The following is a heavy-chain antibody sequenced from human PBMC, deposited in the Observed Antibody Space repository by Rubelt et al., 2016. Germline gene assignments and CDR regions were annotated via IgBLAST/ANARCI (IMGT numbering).Heavy chain of an antibody. CDR2: IIPIFGTA. CDR3: ARDGLRAADY. D-gene: IGHD2-15*01. CDR1: GYTFTGYY. Sequence: QVQLVQSGAEVKKPGASVKVSCKASGYTFTGYYMHWVRQAPGQGLEWMGGIIPIFGTANYAQKFQGRVTITADESTSTAYMGLSSLRSEDTAVYYCARDGLRAADYWGQGTLVTVSS. V-gene: IGHV1-69*01. J-gene: IGHJ4*02.